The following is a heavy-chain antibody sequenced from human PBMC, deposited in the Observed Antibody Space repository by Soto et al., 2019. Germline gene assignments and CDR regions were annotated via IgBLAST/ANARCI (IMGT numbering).Heavy chain of an antibody. CDR3: ARQYSSGWLTYYYYGMDV. D-gene: IGHD6-19*01. CDR1: GYSFTSYW. J-gene: IGHJ6*02. CDR2: IDPSDSYT. Sequence: PGESLKISCKGSGYSFTSYWISWVRQMPGKGLEWMGSIDPSDSYTNYSPSFQGHVTISADKSISTAYLQWSSLKASDTAMYYCARQYSSGWLTYYYYGMDVWGQGTTVTV. V-gene: IGHV5-10-1*01.